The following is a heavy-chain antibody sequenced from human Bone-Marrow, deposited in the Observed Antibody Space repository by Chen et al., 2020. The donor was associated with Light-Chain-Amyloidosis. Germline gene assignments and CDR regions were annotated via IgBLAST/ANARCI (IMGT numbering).Heavy chain of an antibody. Sequence: QVQLQESGPGLVKPSGTLSLTCAVSGGSISSSNWWSWVRQPPEKGLEWIGEIYHSGSTNYNPSLKSRVTISVDKSKNQFSLKLSSVTAADTAVYYCARARIAAAGTLWFDPWGQGTLVTVSS. J-gene: IGHJ5*02. CDR3: ARARIAAAGTLWFDP. D-gene: IGHD6-13*01. V-gene: IGHV4-4*02. CDR2: IYHSGST. CDR1: GGSISSSNW.